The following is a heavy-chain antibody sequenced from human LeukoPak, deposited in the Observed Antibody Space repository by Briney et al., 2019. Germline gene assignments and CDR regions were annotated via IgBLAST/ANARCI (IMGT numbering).Heavy chain of an antibody. CDR1: GFTFDDYA. J-gene: IGHJ4*02. CDR3: AKEVNDFGGYFDY. V-gene: IGHV3-9*01. CDR2: ISWNSGSI. D-gene: IGHD3-10*01. Sequence: GGSLRLSCAASGFTFDDYAMHWVRQAPGKGLEWVSGISWNSGSIGYADSVKGRFTMSRDNAKNTLYLQMNSLRAEDTAIYYCAKEVNDFGGYFDYWAQGTLVTVSS.